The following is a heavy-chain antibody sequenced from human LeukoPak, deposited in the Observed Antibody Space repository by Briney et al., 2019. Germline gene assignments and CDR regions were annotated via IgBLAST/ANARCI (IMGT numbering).Heavy chain of an antibody. J-gene: IGHJ6*03. CDR1: GGSISSYY. D-gene: IGHD2-15*01. CDR3: ARVRCSGGSCPYCYYYYYMDV. Sequence: PSETLSLTCSVSGGSISSYYWSWIRQPPGKGLEWIGYMYNSGSANYNPSLKSRVTISIDTSKNQFSLKLRFVTAADTAVYYCARVRCSGGSCPYCYYYYYMDVWGKGTTVTVSS. V-gene: IGHV4-59*12. CDR2: MYNSGSA.